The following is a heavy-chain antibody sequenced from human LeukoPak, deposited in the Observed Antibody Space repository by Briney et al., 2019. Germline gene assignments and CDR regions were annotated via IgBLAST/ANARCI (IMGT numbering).Heavy chain of an antibody. CDR3: ARDLSGVTGYTYGRGIDY. CDR2: IKKDGSEK. J-gene: IGHJ4*02. V-gene: IGHV3-7*01. D-gene: IGHD5-18*01. Sequence: GGSLRLSCAASGFTFDDYGMSWVRQAPGKGLEWVANIKKDGSEKYYVDSVKGRFTISRDNAKTSLYLQMHSLRAEDTAAYYCARDLSGVTGYTYGRGIDYWGQGTLVTVSS. CDR1: GFTFDDYG.